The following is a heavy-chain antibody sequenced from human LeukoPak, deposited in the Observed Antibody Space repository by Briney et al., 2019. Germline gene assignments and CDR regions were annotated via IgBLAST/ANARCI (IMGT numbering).Heavy chain of an antibody. D-gene: IGHD5-18*01. J-gene: IGHJ4*02. CDR2: INPSGGST. CDR3: ASLEKRGYSYGYVSFDY. V-gene: IGHV1-46*01. CDR1: GYTFTSYY. Sequence: APVKVSCKASGYTFTSYYMHWVRQAPGQGLEWMGIINPSGGSTSYAQKFQGRVTMTRDTSTSTVYMELSSLRSEDTAVYYCASLEKRGYSYGYVSFDYWGQGTLVTVSS.